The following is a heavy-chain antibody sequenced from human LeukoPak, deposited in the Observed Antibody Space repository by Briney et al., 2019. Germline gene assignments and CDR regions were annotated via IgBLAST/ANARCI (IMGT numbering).Heavy chain of an antibody. CDR1: GDSISSDY. Sequence: KPSETLSLTCTVSGDSISSDYWNWLRQPPGKGLEWIGYAYYSGSTNYNPSLKSRVTISVDTSKNQFSLKLSSVTAADTAVYYCARGGYFYDSTGYIFLYWGQGSLVTISS. CDR3: ARGGYFYDSTGYIFLY. V-gene: IGHV4-59*01. J-gene: IGHJ4*02. D-gene: IGHD3-22*01. CDR2: AYYSGST.